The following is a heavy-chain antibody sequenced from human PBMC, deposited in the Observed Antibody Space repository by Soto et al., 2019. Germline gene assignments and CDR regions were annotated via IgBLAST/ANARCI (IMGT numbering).Heavy chain of an antibody. V-gene: IGHV3-23*01. Sequence: EVQLLESGGGLVQPGGSLRLSCAASGFTFSSYAMSWVRQAPGKGLEWVSGISGGGGSTYYADSVRGRFTISRDNSKNQLYLQLNRLSAVDTAAYYCVKGLMVVAAIYGSWGQGTLVAVSS. CDR3: VKGLMVVAAIYGS. CDR1: GFTFSSYA. CDR2: ISGGGGST. D-gene: IGHD2-15*01. J-gene: IGHJ4*02.